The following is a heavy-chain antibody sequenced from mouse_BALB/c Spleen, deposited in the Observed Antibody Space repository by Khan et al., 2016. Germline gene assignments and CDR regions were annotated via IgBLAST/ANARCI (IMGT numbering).Heavy chain of an antibody. CDR1: GYTFTSYW. CDR2: INPSTGYT. J-gene: IGHJ3*01. V-gene: IGHV1-7*01. D-gene: IGHD2-10*01. CDR3: AGWAYCGNYLFVY. Sequence: QIQLVQSGAELAKPGASVKMSCKASGYTFTSYWMHWVKQRPGQGLEWIGYINPSTGYTEYNHKFKDKATLTADKSSSTAYMQLSSLTSEDSAVYYCAGWAYCGNYLFVYWGQGTLVTVSA.